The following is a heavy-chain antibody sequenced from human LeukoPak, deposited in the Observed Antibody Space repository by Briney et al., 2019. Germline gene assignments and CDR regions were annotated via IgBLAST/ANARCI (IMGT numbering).Heavy chain of an antibody. V-gene: IGHV3-7*01. Sequence: GGSMRLSCAASGFTFSSYWMIWVRQAPGKGLEWVANINQDGSARYSVDSVKARFTISRDNAKNSLYLQMNSLRAEDTAVYYCASKQGDYWGQGTLVTVSS. CDR1: GFTFSSYW. CDR2: INQDGSAR. J-gene: IGHJ4*02. CDR3: ASKQGDY.